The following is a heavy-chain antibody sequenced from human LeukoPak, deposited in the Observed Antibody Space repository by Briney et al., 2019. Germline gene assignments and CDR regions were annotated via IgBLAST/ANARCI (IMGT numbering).Heavy chain of an antibody. J-gene: IGHJ4*01. V-gene: IGHV4-59*08. CDR1: GASINNNF. CDR3: ARHRDYYDT. CDR2: IYSSGSA. D-gene: IGHD3-22*01. Sequence: SETLCLTCTVSGASINNNFWTWIRQPPGKGLEWIGYIYSSGSANYNPSLKSRVIISGDTSKNQISLNLTSVTAADTAVYFCARHRDYYDTWGHGTLVTVSS.